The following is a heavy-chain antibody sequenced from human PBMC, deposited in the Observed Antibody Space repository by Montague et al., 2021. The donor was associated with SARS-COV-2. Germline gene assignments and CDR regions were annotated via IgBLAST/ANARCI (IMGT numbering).Heavy chain of an antibody. CDR3: ARVVGDYDFWSGQYYYYYYMDV. Sequence: SETLSLTCTVSGDSITSDVSYWSWIRQPPGKGLEWIGYIYYSGSTNYNPSLKSRVTISVDTSKNQFSLKLSSVTAADTAVYSCARVVGDYDFWSGQYYYYYYMDVWGKGTTVTVSS. CDR2: IYYSGST. D-gene: IGHD3-3*01. V-gene: IGHV4-61*08. CDR1: GDSITSDVSY. J-gene: IGHJ6*03.